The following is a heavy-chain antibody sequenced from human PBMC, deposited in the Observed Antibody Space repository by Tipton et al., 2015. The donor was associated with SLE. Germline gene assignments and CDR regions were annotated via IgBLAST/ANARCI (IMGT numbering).Heavy chain of an antibody. Sequence: GSLRLSCAASGFTFSSYAMSWVRQAPGKGLEWVSAISGSGGSTYYADSVKGRFTISRDNSKNTLYLQMNSLRAEDTAVYYCATHPLHSNYWYFDLWGRGTLVTVSS. V-gene: IGHV3-23*01. CDR3: ATHPLHSNYWYFDL. CDR2: ISGSGGST. J-gene: IGHJ2*01. D-gene: IGHD4-11*01. CDR1: GFTFSSYA.